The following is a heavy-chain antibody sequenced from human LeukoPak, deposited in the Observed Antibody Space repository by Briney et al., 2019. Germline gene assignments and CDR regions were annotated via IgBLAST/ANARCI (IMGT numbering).Heavy chain of an antibody. J-gene: IGHJ5*02. CDR1: GGSISSYY. CDR3: ARSGSYSYWFDP. D-gene: IGHD1-26*01. Sequence: SETLSLTCIVSGGSISSYYWSWIRQPPGKGLEWIGYIYYTGRTNYNPSLKSRVTISIDVSMTHFSLKLSSVTAADTAVYYCARSGSYSYWFDPWGQGTLVTVSS. V-gene: IGHV4-59*01. CDR2: IYYTGRT.